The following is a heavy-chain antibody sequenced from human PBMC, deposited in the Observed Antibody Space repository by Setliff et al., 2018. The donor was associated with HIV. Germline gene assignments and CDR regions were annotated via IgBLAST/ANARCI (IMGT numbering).Heavy chain of an antibody. J-gene: IGHJ6*02. D-gene: IGHD5-18*01. V-gene: IGHV3-30*04. Sequence: GGSLRLSCAASGFTFSSYSMHWVRQAPGKGLEWVAAISFDTTYKFSADSAKGRFTISRDNAKNSLYLQMNSLRAEDTAVYYCAILDVDTTMVIYYGMDVWGQGTTVTVSS. CDR1: GFTFSSYS. CDR3: AILDVDTTMVIYYGMDV. CDR2: ISFDTTYK.